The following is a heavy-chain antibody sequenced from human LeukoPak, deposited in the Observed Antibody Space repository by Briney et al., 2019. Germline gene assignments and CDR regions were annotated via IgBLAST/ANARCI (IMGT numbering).Heavy chain of an antibody. Sequence: GGSLRLSWAASGFTFSSYWMSWVRQAPGKWLEWVANIKQDGSEKYYVDSVKGRFTISRDNAKNSLYLQMNSLRAEDTAVYYCARERYGSGSYYNDYWGQGTLVTVSS. CDR2: IKQDGSEK. D-gene: IGHD3-10*01. CDR3: ARERYGSGSYYNDY. V-gene: IGHV3-7*03. CDR1: GFTFSSYW. J-gene: IGHJ4*02.